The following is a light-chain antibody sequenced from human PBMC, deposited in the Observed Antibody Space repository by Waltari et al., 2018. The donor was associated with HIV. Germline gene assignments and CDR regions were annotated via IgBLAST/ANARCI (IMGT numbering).Light chain of an antibody. Sequence: QSVLTQPPSASGAPGQTVTISCSGSTSNVETQWVYWYQQLPGTTPKLLTYRNYQRPSGVPDRFSSSKSGASASLIISGLRSEDEADYFCGVWDSTLKQWLFGGRTKLTVL. CDR1: TSNVETQW. J-gene: IGLJ3*02. V-gene: IGLV1-47*01. CDR2: RNY. CDR3: GVWDSTLKQWL.